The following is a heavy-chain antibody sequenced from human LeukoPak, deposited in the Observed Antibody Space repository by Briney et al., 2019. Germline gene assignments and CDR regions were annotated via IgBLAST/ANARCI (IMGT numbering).Heavy chain of an antibody. V-gene: IGHV1-2*06. J-gene: IGHJ4*02. CDR3: AREVNGDYALDY. Sequence: ASVKVSCKASGYTFTGYYMHWVRQAPGQGLEWMGRINPNSGGTNYAQKFQGRVTMTRDTSISTAYMELSRLRSDDTAVYYCAREVNGDYALDYWGQGTLVTVSS. CDR2: INPNSGGT. D-gene: IGHD4-17*01. CDR1: GYTFTGYY.